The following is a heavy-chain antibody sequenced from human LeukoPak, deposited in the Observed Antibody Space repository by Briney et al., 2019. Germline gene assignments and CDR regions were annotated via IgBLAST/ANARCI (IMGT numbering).Heavy chain of an antibody. D-gene: IGHD6-19*01. CDR3: ARGTPSGWYGAVY. CDR1: EYTFTSYD. CDR2: MNPDSGNT. J-gene: IGHJ4*02. Sequence: ASVKVSCKASEYTFTSYDINWVRQATGQGLEWMGWMNPDSGNTGYAQKFQGRVIMTRNTSINTAYMELSSLRSEDTAVYYCARGTPSGWYGAVYWGQGTLVTVSS. V-gene: IGHV1-8*01.